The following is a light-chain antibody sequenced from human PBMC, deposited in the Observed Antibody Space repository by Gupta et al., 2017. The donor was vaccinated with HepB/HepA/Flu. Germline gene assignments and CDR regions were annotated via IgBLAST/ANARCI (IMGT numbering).Light chain of an antibody. V-gene: IGKV3-15*01. CDR2: SAS. CDR3: QQHNILPPVT. J-gene: IGKJ4*01. Sequence: EIVMTQSPATVSVSPGERVTLSCRASQSIASNLAWYQQRPGQAPRLLIYSASTRAAGIPARFSGSGSGTEFTLTISSLQSEDFGFYYCQQHNILPPVTFGGGTKVAIK. CDR1: QSIASN.